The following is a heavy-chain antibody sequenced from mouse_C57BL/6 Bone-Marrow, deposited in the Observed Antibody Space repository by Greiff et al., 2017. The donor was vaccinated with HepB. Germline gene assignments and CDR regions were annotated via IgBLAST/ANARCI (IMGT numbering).Heavy chain of an antibody. D-gene: IGHD2-3*01. Sequence: EVQLQESGPGLVKPSQSLSLTCSVTGYSITSGYYWNWIRQFPGNKLEWMGYISYDGSNNYNPSLKNRISITRDTSKNQFFLKLNSVTTEDTATYYCAREEDEGYYYAMDYWGQGTSVTVSS. V-gene: IGHV3-6*01. CDR2: ISYDGSN. CDR3: AREEDEGYYYAMDY. CDR1: GYSITSGYY. J-gene: IGHJ4*01.